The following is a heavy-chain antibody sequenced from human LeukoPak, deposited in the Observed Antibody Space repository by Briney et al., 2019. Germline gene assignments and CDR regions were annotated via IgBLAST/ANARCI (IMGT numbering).Heavy chain of an antibody. CDR2: IYYSGST. V-gene: IGHV4-59*06. J-gene: IGHJ6*02. Sequence: SETLSLTCTVSGGSISSYYWSWIRQPPGKGLEWIGYIYYSGSTYYNPSLKSRVTISVDTSKNQFSLKLSSVTAADTAVYYCARERDIAGMDVWGQGTTVTVSS. CDR1: GGSISSYY. CDR3: ARERDIAGMDV. D-gene: IGHD2-15*01.